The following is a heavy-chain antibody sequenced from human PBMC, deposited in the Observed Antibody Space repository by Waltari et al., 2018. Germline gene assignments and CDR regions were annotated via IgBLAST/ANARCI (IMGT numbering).Heavy chain of an antibody. CDR3: ARKAGSGYPYGPFYYDN. V-gene: IGHV3-74*01. J-gene: IGHJ4*02. CDR2: INVDGGYI. CDR1: GFGFGDYW. Sequence: EVHLAESGGGVVQPGGSLRLSCTGSGFGFGDYWMHGVRQAPGKGLEWVSRINVDGGYISYGDSVKGRFTISRDNAKNTVFLQLNSLRADDTAVYFCARKAGSGYPYGPFYYDNWGQGTLVTVSS. D-gene: IGHD5-12*01.